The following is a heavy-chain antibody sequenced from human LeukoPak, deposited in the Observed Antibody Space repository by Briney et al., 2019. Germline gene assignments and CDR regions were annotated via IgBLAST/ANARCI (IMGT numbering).Heavy chain of an antibody. CDR2: IYHSGST. D-gene: IGHD5-18*01. Sequence: SETLSLTCAVPGGSISSSNWWSRVRQPPGKGLEWIGEIYHSGSTNYNPSLKSRVTISVDKSKNQFSLKLSSVTAADTAVYYCARDRKAMVPYGMDVWGQGTTVTVSS. CDR3: ARDRKAMVPYGMDV. V-gene: IGHV4-4*02. J-gene: IGHJ6*02. CDR1: GGSISSSNW.